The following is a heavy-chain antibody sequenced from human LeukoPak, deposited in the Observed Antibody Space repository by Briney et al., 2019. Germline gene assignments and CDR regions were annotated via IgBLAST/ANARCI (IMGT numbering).Heavy chain of an antibody. V-gene: IGHV3-21*01. CDR3: ARGGDVYSVYDGGTDYMDV. CDR2: ISSSSSYI. J-gene: IGHJ6*03. Sequence: GGSLRLSCEGSGFTFSNYWMGWVRQAPGKGLEWVSSISSSSSYIYYADSVKGRFTISRDNAKNSLYLQMNSLRAEDTAVYYCARGGDVYSVYDGGTDYMDVWGKGTTVTVSS. D-gene: IGHD5/OR15-5a*01. CDR1: GFTFSNYW.